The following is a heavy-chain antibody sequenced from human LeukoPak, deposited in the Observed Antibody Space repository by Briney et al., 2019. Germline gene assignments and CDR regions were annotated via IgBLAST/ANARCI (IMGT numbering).Heavy chain of an antibody. CDR1: GFTFSDYY. CDR3: ARFGITGTTIAFDY. J-gene: IGHJ4*02. D-gene: IGHD1-20*01. V-gene: IGHV3-11*01. Sequence: GGSLRLSCAASGFTFSDYYMSWIRQAPGKGLEWVSYVSSSGTTIYYPDSVKGRFTISRDNAKNSLYLHMNSLRAEDTAVYYCARFGITGTTIAFDYWGQGTLVTVSS. CDR2: VSSSGTTI.